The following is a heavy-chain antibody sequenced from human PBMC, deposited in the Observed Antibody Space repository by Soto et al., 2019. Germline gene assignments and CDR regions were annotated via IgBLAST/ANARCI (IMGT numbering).Heavy chain of an antibody. CDR1: GLTFRTYL. Sequence: VGSLRLSCRTSGLTFRTYLMSWVRQAPGKGLEWVANIKTDGSEEYYADSVEGRFTISRDNTKNSLYLQMNSLRADDTAMYYCATYYDSDWETYRFRHCGQRTLVTVSS. J-gene: IGHJ4*02. V-gene: IGHV3-7*01. CDR2: IKTDGSEE. CDR3: ATYYDSDWETYRFRH. D-gene: IGHD3-16*02.